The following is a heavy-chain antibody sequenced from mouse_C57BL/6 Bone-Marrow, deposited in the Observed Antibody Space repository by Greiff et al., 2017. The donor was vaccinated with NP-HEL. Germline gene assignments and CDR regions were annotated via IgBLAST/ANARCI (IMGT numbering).Heavy chain of an antibody. D-gene: IGHD2-12*01. CDR3: ARRYRGLYYYAMDY. Sequence: EVHLVESGGGLVKPGGSLKLSCAASGFTFSDYGMHWVRQAPEKGLEWVAYISSGSSTIYYADTVEGRFTISRDNAKNTLFLQMTSLRSEDTAMYYCARRYRGLYYYAMDYWGQGTSVTVSS. CDR2: ISSGSSTI. V-gene: IGHV5-17*01. J-gene: IGHJ4*01. CDR1: GFTFSDYG.